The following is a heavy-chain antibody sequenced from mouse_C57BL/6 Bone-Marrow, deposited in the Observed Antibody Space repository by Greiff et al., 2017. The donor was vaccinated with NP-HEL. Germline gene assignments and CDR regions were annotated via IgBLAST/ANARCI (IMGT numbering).Heavy chain of an antibody. CDR1: GYTFTSYW. D-gene: IGHD1-1*01. J-gene: IGHJ4*01. CDR3: ARSPGSSFGDY. Sequence: QVQLQQSGAELVKPGASVKMSCKASGYTFTSYWITWVKQRPGQGLEWIGDIYPGSGSTNYNEKFKSKATLTVDTSSSTAYMQLSSLTSEDSAVYYCARSPGSSFGDYWGQGTSVTVSS. V-gene: IGHV1-55*01. CDR2: IYPGSGST.